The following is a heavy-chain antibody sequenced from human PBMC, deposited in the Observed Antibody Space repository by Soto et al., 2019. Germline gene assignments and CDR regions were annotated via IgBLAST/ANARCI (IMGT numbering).Heavy chain of an antibody. CDR1: GYTFTSYY. V-gene: IGHV1-46*01. J-gene: IGHJ4*02. CDR3: AKDLGNPRDY. Sequence: QVQLVQSGAEVKKPGASMKISCKASGYTFTSYYMHWVRQAPGQGLEWMGLVTPSGGDTSYAQKFQGRITMTRDTSTSTVYMELSSLRSEDTAVYYCAKDLGNPRDYWGQGTLVTVSS. CDR2: VTPSGGDT. D-gene: IGHD7-27*01.